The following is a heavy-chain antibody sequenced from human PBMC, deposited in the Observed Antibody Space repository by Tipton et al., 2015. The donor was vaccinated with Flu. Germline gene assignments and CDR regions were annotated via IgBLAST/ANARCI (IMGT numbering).Heavy chain of an antibody. D-gene: IGHD3-16*01. CDR1: GGPISSGSYY. Sequence: LRLSCTVSGGPISSGSYYWSWIRQPAGKGLEWIGRIYTSGSTNYNPSLKSRVTISVDTSKNQFSLKLSSVTAADTAVYYCARMGDAFDIWGQGTMVTVSS. CDR2: IYTSGST. J-gene: IGHJ3*02. CDR3: ARMGDAFDI. V-gene: IGHV4-61*02.